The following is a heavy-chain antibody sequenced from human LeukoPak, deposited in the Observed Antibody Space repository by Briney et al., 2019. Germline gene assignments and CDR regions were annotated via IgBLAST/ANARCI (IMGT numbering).Heavy chain of an antibody. J-gene: IGHJ4*02. CDR1: GYTFTNYG. V-gene: IGHV1-69*13. Sequence: SVKVSCKASGYTFTNYGISWVRQAPGQGLEWMGGIIPIFGTANYAQKFQGRVTITADESTSTAYMELSSLRSEDTAVYYCARDYTVGDGYNFDYWGQGTLVTVSS. D-gene: IGHD5-24*01. CDR3: ARDYTVGDGYNFDY. CDR2: IIPIFGTA.